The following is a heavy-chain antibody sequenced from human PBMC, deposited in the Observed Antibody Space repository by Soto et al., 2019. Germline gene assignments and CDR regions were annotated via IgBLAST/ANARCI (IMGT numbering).Heavy chain of an antibody. D-gene: IGHD2-2*01. CDR1: GXSVSSGEY. J-gene: IGHJ3*02. Sequence: XTLSLACAVSGXSVSSGEYWGWIRQPPGKWLEWIWSIYHSGSTYYNPSLKSRVTISVDTSKNQFSLKLSSVTDSDTAVYYFARDKVVVPAARPGAFDIWGQGTMGTVSS. CDR2: IYHSGST. CDR3: ARDKVVVPAARPGAFDI. V-gene: IGHV4-38-2*02.